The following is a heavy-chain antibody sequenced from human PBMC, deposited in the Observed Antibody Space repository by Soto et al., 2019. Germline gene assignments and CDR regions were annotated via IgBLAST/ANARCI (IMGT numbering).Heavy chain of an antibody. Sequence: GGSLRLSCTASGFTFGDYAMSWFRQAPGKGLERVGFIRGKDYGGTTEYAGSVEGRFTISRDDSKSIAYLQMNSLKTEDTAVYYCTRATKRATVVSDYWGQGTLVTVSS. V-gene: IGHV3-49*03. D-gene: IGHD4-17*01. J-gene: IGHJ4*02. CDR1: GFTFGDYA. CDR2: IRGKDYGGTT. CDR3: TRATKRATVVSDY.